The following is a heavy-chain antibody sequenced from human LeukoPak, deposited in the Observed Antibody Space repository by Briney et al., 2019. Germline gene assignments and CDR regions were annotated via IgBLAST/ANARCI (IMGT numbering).Heavy chain of an antibody. CDR1: GGSISSSNW. CDR3: ARTSTVADPFDY. CDR2: IYHSGST. V-gene: IGHV4-4*02. Sequence: SETLSLTCAVSGGSISSSNWWSWVRQPPGKGLEWIGEIYHSGSTNYNPSLKSRVTISVDKSENQFSLKLSSVTAADTAVYYCARTSTVADPFDYWGQGTLVTVSS. D-gene: IGHD6-19*01. J-gene: IGHJ4*02.